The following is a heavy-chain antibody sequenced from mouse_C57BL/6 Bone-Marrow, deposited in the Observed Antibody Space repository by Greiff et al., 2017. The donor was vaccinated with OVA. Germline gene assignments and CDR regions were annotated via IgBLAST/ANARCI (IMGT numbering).Heavy chain of an antibody. V-gene: IGHV1-81*01. CDR1: GYTFTSYG. D-gene: IGHD1-1*01. CDR3: ASATVDWYFDV. J-gene: IGHJ1*03. CDR2: IYPRSGNT. Sequence: QVQLQQSGAELARPGASVKLSCKASGYTFTSYGISWVKQRTGQGLEWIGEIYPRSGNTYYNEKFKGKATLTADKSSSTAYMELRSLTSEDSAVYFCASATVDWYFDVWGTGTTVTVSS.